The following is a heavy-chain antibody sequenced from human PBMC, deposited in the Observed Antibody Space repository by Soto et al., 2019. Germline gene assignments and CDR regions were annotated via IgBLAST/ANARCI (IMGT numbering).Heavy chain of an antibody. D-gene: IGHD3-16*01. CDR1: GFTFSSYW. CDR3: ARGGLGTYLLDF. J-gene: IGHJ4*02. V-gene: IGHV3-74*01. CDR2: IKGAERGI. Sequence: EVQLVESGGGLVQPGGSLRLACGASGFTFSSYWMHWVRRALGKGLVWVSRIKGAERGIIYADSVKGRFTISRDNAKKTLYLQMNSLRAEDTAVYNCARGGLGTYLLDFWGQGTLVTVSS.